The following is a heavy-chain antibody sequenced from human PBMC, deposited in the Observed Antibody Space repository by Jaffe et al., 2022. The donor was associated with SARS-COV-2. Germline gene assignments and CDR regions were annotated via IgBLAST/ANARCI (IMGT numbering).Heavy chain of an antibody. D-gene: IGHD1-26*01. J-gene: IGHJ3*02. Sequence: QVQLVESGGGVVQPGRSLRLSCAASGFTFSSYAMHWVRQAPGKGLEWVAVISYDGSNKYYADSVKGRFTISRDNSKNTLYLQMNSLRAEDTAVYYCLYSGSYRPSNAFDIWGQGTMVTVSS. V-gene: IGHV3-30-3*01. CDR3: LYSGSYRPSNAFDI. CDR2: ISYDGSNK. CDR1: GFTFSSYA.